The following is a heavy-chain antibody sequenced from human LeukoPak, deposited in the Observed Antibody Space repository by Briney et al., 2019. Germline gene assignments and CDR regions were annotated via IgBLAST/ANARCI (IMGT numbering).Heavy chain of an antibody. J-gene: IGHJ6*02. CDR3: ARADYGMDA. CDR2: MNPNSGNT. Sequence: ASVKVSCKASGYSFANYDINWVRQATGQGLEWMGWMNPNSGNTAYAQKFQGRLTMTRNTSINIAYMELSSLRSEDTAIYYCARADYGMDAWGQGTTVTVSS. CDR1: GYSFANYD. V-gene: IGHV1-8*01.